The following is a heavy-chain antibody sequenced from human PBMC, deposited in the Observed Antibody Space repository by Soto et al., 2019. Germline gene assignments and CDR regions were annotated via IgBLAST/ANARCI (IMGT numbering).Heavy chain of an antibody. V-gene: IGHV5-51*01. CDR1: GYSFTSYW. J-gene: IGHJ6*02. Sequence: PGESLKISCKGSGYSFTSYWIGWVRQMPGKGLEWMGIIYPGDSDTRYSPSFQGQVTISADKSISTAYLQWSSLKASDTAMYYCARQGRSWYEYSYYGTEAWGQGTTVTVAS. CDR3: ARQGRSWYEYSYYGTEA. CDR2: IYPGDSDT. D-gene: IGHD6-13*01.